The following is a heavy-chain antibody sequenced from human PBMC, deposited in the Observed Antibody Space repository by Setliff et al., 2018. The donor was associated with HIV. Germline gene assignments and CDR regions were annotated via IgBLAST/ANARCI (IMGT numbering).Heavy chain of an antibody. D-gene: IGHD2-2*01. CDR3: ARGPPIVVVPAALLTFDY. CDR1: GYTFSGYY. CDR2: LNPRSGGS. J-gene: IGHJ4*02. V-gene: IGHV1-2*02. Sequence: GASVKVSCKASGYTFSGYYIHWVRQAPGQGLEWMGWLNPRSGGSDYAQRFQGRVTMTRDTSTSTAYMELRSLRSDDTAVYYCARGPPIVVVPAALLTFDYWGQGTLVTVSS.